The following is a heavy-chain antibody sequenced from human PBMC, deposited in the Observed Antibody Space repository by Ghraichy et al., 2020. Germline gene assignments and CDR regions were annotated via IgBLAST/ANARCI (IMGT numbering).Heavy chain of an antibody. V-gene: IGHV4-59*01. CDR3: ARGQAYSGLKDS. D-gene: IGHD5-12*01. J-gene: IGHJ4*02. Sequence: SQTLSLTCTISGGSIRDYYWNWIRQSPGQGLEWIGYIYHSGSTNYNPSLKSRVTISLDTSKRQFSLRLSSVTAADTAVYFFARGQAYSGLKDSWGQGILVSVSS. CDR1: GGSIRDYY. CDR2: IYHSGST.